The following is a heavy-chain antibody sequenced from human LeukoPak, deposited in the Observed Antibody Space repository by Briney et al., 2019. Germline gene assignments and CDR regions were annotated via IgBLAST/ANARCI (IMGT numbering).Heavy chain of an antibody. CDR2: ISGSGGST. Sequence: GGSLRLSCAASGFTFSNYAMSWVRQAPGKGLHWLSAISGSGGSTYYADSVKGRFTISRDNSMSSLYLQMNSLRAEDTAVYYCAKDRRLGYCTSTSCASFDMWGQGTLVTVSS. CDR3: AKDRRLGYCTSTSCASFDM. D-gene: IGHD2-2*01. CDR1: GFTFSNYA. J-gene: IGHJ3*02. V-gene: IGHV3-23*01.